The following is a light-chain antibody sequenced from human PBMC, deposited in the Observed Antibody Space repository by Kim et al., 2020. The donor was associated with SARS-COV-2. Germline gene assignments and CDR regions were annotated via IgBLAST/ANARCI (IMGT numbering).Light chain of an antibody. V-gene: IGLV2-14*03. Sequence: GQAITISCNGTSSDVGGYNYVAWYQQHPGKATKLMIYDVSNRPSGVSNRFSGSKSGNTASLTISGLQAEDEADYYCSSYTSSSTVVFGGGTQLTVL. CDR1: SSDVGGYNY. J-gene: IGLJ2*01. CDR2: DVS. CDR3: SSYTSSSTVV.